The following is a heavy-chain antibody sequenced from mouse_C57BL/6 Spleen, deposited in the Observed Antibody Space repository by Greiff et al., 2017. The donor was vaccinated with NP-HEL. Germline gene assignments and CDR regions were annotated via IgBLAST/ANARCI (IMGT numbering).Heavy chain of an antibody. CDR1: GYSFTDYN. CDR2: INPNYGTT. J-gene: IGHJ4*01. V-gene: IGHV1-39*01. D-gene: IGHD3-2*02. CDR3: ARWGAAQATMAMDY. Sequence: VQLKQSGPELVKPGASVKISCKASGYSFTDYNMNWVKQSNGKSLEWIGVINPNYGTTSYNQKFKGKATLTVDQSSSTAYMQLNSLTSEDSAVYYCARWGAAQATMAMDYWGQGTSVTVSS.